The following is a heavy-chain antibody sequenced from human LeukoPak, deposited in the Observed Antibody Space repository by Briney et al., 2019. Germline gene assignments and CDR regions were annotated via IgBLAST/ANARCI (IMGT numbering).Heavy chain of an antibody. V-gene: IGHV3-30-3*01. CDR3: ATDRGWRTSGYYLYYFEY. J-gene: IGHJ4*02. D-gene: IGHD3-3*01. Sequence: GGSLRLSCAASGFTFSNYAMHWVRQAPGKGLEWVALILYDGNSKYYADSVKGRFTISRDNSKNTLYLQMNSLRAEDTAVYYCATDRGWRTSGYYLYYFEYWGQGTLVTFSS. CDR1: GFTFSNYA. CDR2: ILYDGNSK.